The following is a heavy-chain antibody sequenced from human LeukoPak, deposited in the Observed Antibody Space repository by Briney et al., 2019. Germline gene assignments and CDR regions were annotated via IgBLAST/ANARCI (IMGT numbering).Heavy chain of an antibody. Sequence: GGSLRLSCAASGFTFSSYAMNWVRQAPGKGLEWVALISYDGSNKNYADSVKGRFTISRDNSKNTLFLQMNSLRAEDTAVYYCAKNLYCGGGSCYPSALGMDVWGQGTTVTVSS. J-gene: IGHJ6*02. CDR1: GFTFSSYA. CDR2: ISYDGSNK. CDR3: AKNLYCGGGSCYPSALGMDV. D-gene: IGHD2-15*01. V-gene: IGHV3-30-3*01.